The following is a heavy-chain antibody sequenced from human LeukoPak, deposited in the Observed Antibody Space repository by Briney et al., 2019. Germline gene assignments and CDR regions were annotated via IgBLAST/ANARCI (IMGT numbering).Heavy chain of an antibody. D-gene: IGHD3-10*01. CDR3: ARDLSSRGVISLDY. CDR2: IYSDGRT. V-gene: IGHV4-4*07. Sequence: SETLSLTCTVSGGSISNYYWSWIRQPAGKGLEWIGRIYSDGRTNYDLSLSSRLAMSVDTSKNQFSLKLSSVTAADTAVYYCARDLSSRGVISLDYWCQGNLVTVSS. CDR1: GGSISNYY. J-gene: IGHJ4*02.